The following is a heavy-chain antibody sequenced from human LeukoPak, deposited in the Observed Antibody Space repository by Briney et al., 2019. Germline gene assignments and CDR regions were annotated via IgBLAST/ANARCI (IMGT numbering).Heavy chain of an antibody. V-gene: IGHV3-7*01. Sequence: PGGSLRLSCAASGFTFSSYWMSWVRQAPGKGLEWVANIKQDGSEKYYVDSVKGRFTISRDNAKNSLYLQMNSLRAEDTAVYYCARCKPAAKNYFDYWGQGTLVTVSS. CDR1: GFTFSSYW. J-gene: IGHJ4*02. CDR3: ARCKPAAKNYFDY. D-gene: IGHD2-2*01. CDR2: IKQDGSEK.